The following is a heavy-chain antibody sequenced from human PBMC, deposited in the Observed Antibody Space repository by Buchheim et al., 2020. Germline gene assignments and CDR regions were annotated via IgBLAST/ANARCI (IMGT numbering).Heavy chain of an antibody. CDR1: GGSISSGDYY. J-gene: IGHJ5*02. D-gene: IGHD2-15*01. CDR2: IYYSGSP. Sequence: QVQLQESGPGLVKPSQTLSLTCTVSGGSISSGDYYWSWIRQPPGKGLEWIGYIYYSGSPYYNPSLKSRVTISVDTSKNQFSLKLSSVTAADTAVYYCARGGVVVVAATQGENWFDPWGQGTL. CDR3: ARGGVVVVAATQGENWFDP. V-gene: IGHV4-30-4*01.